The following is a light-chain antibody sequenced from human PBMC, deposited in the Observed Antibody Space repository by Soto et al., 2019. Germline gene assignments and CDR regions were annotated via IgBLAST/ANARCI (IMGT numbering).Light chain of an antibody. CDR2: DTS. V-gene: IGLV7-46*01. CDR3: LLSYNAARV. CDR1: TGAVTSNHH. Sequence: QTVVTQEPSLTVSPGGTVTLTCGSSTGAVTSNHHPYWFQQKAGQAPRTLIYDTSNKHYWTPARFSGSLLGDKAALTLSGAQPEDEAQYYCLLSYNAARVFGGGTKLTVL. J-gene: IGLJ2*01.